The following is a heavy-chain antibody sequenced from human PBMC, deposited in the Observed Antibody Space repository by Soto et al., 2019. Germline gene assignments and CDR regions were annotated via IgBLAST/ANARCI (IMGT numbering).Heavy chain of an antibody. CDR3: ARVAPMDSPDY. CDR1: GFTFRNFW. CDR2: INSDGSIT. D-gene: IGHD3-10*01. J-gene: IGHJ4*02. Sequence: QLVESGGGLVQPGGSLRLSCAASGFTFRNFWMHWVRQAPGKGLVWVSRINSDGSITGYADSVKGRFAISRDNAKNTLYLQMDGLRAEDTAVYYCARVAPMDSPDYWGQGTLVTVSS. V-gene: IGHV3-74*01.